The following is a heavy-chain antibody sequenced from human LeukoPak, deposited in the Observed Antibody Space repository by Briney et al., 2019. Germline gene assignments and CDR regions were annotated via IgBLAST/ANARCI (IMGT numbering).Heavy chain of an antibody. D-gene: IGHD6-6*01. CDR1: GFTFSSYG. CDR2: IRYDGSNK. CDR3: AKDPEDPSSSSDIYFDY. J-gene: IGHJ4*02. Sequence: GRSLRLSCAASGFTFSSYGMHWVRQAPGKGLEWVAFIRYDGSNKYYADSVKGRFTISRDNSKNTLYLQMNSLRAEDTAVYYCAKDPEDPSSSSDIYFDYWGQGTLVTVSS. V-gene: IGHV3-30*02.